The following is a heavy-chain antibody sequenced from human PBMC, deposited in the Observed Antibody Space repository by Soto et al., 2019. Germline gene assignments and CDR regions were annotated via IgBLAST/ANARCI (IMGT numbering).Heavy chain of an antibody. J-gene: IGHJ4*02. CDR2: ISAYNGNT. V-gene: IGHV1-18*01. CDR1: GYTFTSYG. D-gene: IGHD3-22*01. CDR3: AREGYYYDSSGYPFDY. Sequence: AASVKVSCKASGYTFTSYGISWVRQAPGQGLEWMGWISAYNGNTNYAQKLQGRVTMTTDTSTSTAYMELRSLRSDDTAVYYCAREGYYYDSSGYPFDYWGQGTLVTVSS.